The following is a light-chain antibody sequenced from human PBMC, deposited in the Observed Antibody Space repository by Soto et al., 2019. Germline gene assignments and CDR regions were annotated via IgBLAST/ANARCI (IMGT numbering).Light chain of an antibody. CDR2: WAS. Sequence: DIVMTQSPDSLAVSLGERATINCKSSQSVLYSSNNKNYLAWYQQKPGQPPKLLINWASTRESGVPDRFSGSGSGTDFTLTISSLHAEDVAVYYCQQYYSTPPTFGGGTKVEIK. V-gene: IGKV4-1*01. J-gene: IGKJ4*01. CDR3: QQYYSTPPT. CDR1: QSVLYSSNNKNY.